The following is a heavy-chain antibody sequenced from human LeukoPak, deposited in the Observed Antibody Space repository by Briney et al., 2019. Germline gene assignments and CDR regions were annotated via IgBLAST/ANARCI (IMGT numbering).Heavy chain of an antibody. V-gene: IGHV3-48*03. CDR1: VFTFSSFD. CDR3: VRDWVPVDTTALVPNFDY. J-gene: IGHJ4*02. Sequence: PGGTLRLSCAASVFTFSSFDMNCVREARGKGLVCGSYISYSCGTIDYADSVEGRFTVSRDNVKNSLFMQMSSLRGEDTAVYYCVRDWVPVDTTALVPNFDYWGQGTLVTVSS. D-gene: IGHD5-18*01. CDR2: ISYSCGTI.